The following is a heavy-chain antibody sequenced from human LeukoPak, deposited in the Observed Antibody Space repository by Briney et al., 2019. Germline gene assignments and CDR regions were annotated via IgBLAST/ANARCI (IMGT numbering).Heavy chain of an antibody. CDR3: ASRAGHSSGPLAGWFDP. D-gene: IGHD3-22*01. V-gene: IGHV4-34*01. Sequence: SETLSLTCAVDGGSFSGYYWSWIRQPPGKGLEWIGEINHSGSTNYNPSRKSRVTISVDTSNNQFSPKQSSVTAADTAVYYYASRAGHSSGPLAGWFDPWGQGTLVTVSS. J-gene: IGHJ5*02. CDR1: GGSFSGYY. CDR2: INHSGST.